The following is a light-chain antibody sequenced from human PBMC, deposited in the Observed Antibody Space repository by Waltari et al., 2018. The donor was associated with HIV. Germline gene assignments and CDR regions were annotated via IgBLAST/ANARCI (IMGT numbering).Light chain of an antibody. Sequence: QSALTQPPSASGSPGQSVAISCTGTSTDVGAYDYVSWYQQHPGKAPKLVIYEVCKRPSGVPDRFSGSKSGNTASLTVSGLQTEDEADYYCSSYAGSNNLLFGGGTKLTV. V-gene: IGLV2-8*01. CDR2: EVC. CDR3: SSYAGSNNLL. CDR1: STDVGAYDY. J-gene: IGLJ2*01.